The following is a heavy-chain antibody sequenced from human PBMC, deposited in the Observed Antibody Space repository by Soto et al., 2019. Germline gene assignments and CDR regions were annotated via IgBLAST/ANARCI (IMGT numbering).Heavy chain of an antibody. CDR2: ISYEGSHT. CDR3: AKEVHCGGGSCSWSEGFDY. J-gene: IGHJ4*02. Sequence: QVQLVESGGGVVQPGRSLRLSCAASGFIFSSYGMHWVRQAPGKGLEWVAVISYEGSHTYYADSVKGRFTITRDNSKNTLDRQMNSLRPEDTAVYYCAKEVHCGGGSCSWSEGFDYWGQGTLLTVSS. V-gene: IGHV3-30*18. CDR1: GFIFSSYG. D-gene: IGHD2-15*01.